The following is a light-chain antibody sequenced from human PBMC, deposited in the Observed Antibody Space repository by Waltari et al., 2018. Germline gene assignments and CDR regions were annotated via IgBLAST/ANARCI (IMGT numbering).Light chain of an antibody. J-gene: IGLJ3*02. Sequence: QSVLTQPPSASGTPGQRVSISCSGRSSNLGTNPVTWYQHLPGTAPKLLMYTNNHRPSGVPDRFSGSKSGTSASLAISGLQLQDEADYYCAAWDDSLKGWVFGGGTKVTVL. CDR1: SSNLGTNP. CDR3: AAWDDSLKGWV. CDR2: TNN. V-gene: IGLV1-44*01.